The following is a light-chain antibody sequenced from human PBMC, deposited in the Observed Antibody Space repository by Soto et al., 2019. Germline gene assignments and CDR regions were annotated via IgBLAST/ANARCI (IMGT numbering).Light chain of an antibody. CDR3: QQYNNFPRT. Sequence: DIQMTQSPSTLSASGGDRVAITRRASQSISSYLNWYQQKPGKAPKLLIYKASSLESGVPSRFSGSGSGTEFTLTISSLQPDDSATYYCQQYNNFPRTFGQGTKVDI. CDR2: KAS. V-gene: IGKV1-5*03. CDR1: QSISSY. J-gene: IGKJ1*01.